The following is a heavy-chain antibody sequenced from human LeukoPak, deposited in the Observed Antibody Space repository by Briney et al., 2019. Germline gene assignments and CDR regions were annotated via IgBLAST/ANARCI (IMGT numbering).Heavy chain of an antibody. CDR1: GGSFSGYY. CDR2: INHSGST. V-gene: IGHV4-34*01. J-gene: IGHJ6*03. Sequence: SETLSLTCAVYGGSFSGYYWSWIRQPPGKGLEWIGEINHSGSTNYNPSLKSRVTISVDTSKNQFSLKLSSVTAADTAVYYCARCPSYYHYMDVWGKGTTVTVSS. CDR3: ARCPSYYHYMDV.